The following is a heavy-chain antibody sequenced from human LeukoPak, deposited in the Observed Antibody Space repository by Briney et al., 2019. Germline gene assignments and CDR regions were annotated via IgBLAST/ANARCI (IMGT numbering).Heavy chain of an antibody. Sequence: GGSLRLSCEASGFTFTTYSMTWVRQAPGKGLEWVSIISSGSSAIFSADALKGRFTISRDDAKNLLYLQMNSLRAEDTAVYYCARDGFDDSSGYYPTNWFDPWGQGTLVTVSS. J-gene: IGHJ5*02. CDR3: ARDGFDDSSGYYPTNWFDP. V-gene: IGHV3-21*01. D-gene: IGHD3-22*01. CDR2: ISSGSSAI. CDR1: GFTFTTYS.